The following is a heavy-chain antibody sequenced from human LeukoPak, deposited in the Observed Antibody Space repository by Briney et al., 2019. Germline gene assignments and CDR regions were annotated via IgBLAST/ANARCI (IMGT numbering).Heavy chain of an antibody. Sequence: ASVKVSSRASGYTFTSCDINWVRQATGQGLEWMGWMNPNSGDTGYAQKFQGRVTMTRDSSISTAYMELSSLTSDDTAVYYCARGGAGTLEAVDWGQGTLVTVSS. CDR3: ARGGAGTLEAVD. J-gene: IGHJ4*02. CDR1: GYTFTSCD. D-gene: IGHD6-19*01. V-gene: IGHV1-8*01. CDR2: MNPNSGDT.